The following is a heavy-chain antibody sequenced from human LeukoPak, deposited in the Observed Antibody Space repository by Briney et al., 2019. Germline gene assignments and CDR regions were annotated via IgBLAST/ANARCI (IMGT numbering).Heavy chain of an antibody. CDR2: ISGSGGST. Sequence: GGSLRLSCAASGFTFSSYAMSWVRQAPGKGLDWVSAISGSGGSTYYADSVKGRFTISRDNSKNTLYLQMNSLRAEDTAVYYCAKTPIATVTPDYWGQGTLVTVSS. CDR3: AKTPIATVTPDY. D-gene: IGHD4-17*01. J-gene: IGHJ4*02. CDR1: GFTFSSYA. V-gene: IGHV3-23*01.